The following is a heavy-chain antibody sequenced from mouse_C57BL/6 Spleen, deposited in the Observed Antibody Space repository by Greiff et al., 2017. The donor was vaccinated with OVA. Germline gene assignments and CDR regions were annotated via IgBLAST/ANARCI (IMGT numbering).Heavy chain of an antibody. CDR3: ARLGLSWFAY. Sequence: EVKLMESGPELVKPGASVKISCKASGYSFTGYYMNWVKQSPEKSLEWIGEINPSTGGTTSNQKFKAKATLTVDKSSSTAYMQLKRLTAEDSAVYYCARLGLSWFAYWGQGTLVTVSA. CDR1: GYSFTGYY. CDR2: INPSTGGT. D-gene: IGHD2-14*01. J-gene: IGHJ3*01. V-gene: IGHV1-42*01.